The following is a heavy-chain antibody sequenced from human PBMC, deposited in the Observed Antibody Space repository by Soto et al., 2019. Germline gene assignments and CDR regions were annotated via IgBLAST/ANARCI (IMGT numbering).Heavy chain of an antibody. D-gene: IGHD2-2*01. J-gene: IGHJ5*02. V-gene: IGHV4-30-4*01. CDR2: IYYTGKT. CDR1: GDYIHVGGYY. CDR3: GRDLTSNANCIDP. Sequence: PSETLSLTCSVSGDYIHVGGYYWTWIRQRPGKGLEWMEYIYYTGKTYYNPSLESRLTMSVDRSKNQFSLRLTSVTAADTAVYFCGRDLTSNANCIDPWGQGTLVTVSS.